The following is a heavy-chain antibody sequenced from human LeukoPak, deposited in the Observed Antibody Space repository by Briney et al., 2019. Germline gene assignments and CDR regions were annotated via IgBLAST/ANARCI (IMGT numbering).Heavy chain of an antibody. Sequence: GGSLRLSCAASGFTFSNYWMNWVRQAAGKGLEWVSAISGSGGSTYYADSVKGRFTISRDNSKNTLYLQMNSLRVEDTAVYYCAKTPSGSYYPGYFDYWGQGTLVTVSS. CDR1: GFTFSNYW. D-gene: IGHD1-26*01. CDR2: ISGSGGST. J-gene: IGHJ4*02. CDR3: AKTPSGSYYPGYFDY. V-gene: IGHV3-23*01.